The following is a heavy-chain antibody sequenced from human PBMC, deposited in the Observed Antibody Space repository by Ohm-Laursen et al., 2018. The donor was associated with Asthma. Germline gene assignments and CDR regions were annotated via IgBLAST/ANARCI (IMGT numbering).Heavy chain of an antibody. Sequence: SLRLSCAASGFTVSSNYMSWIRQAPGKGLEWVSYISSSGNTIYYADSVKGRFTIPRDNAKNSLYLQMNSLRAEDTAVYYCAKQVGAAIGYFDYWGQGTLVTVSS. V-gene: IGHV3-11*01. CDR3: AKQVGAAIGYFDY. CDR1: GFTVSSNY. D-gene: IGHD1-26*01. J-gene: IGHJ4*02. CDR2: ISSSGNTI.